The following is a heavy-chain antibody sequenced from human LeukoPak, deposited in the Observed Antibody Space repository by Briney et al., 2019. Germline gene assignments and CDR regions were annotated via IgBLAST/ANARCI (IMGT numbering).Heavy chain of an antibody. CDR3: ARVRRFANF. D-gene: IGHD3-3*01. Sequence: MASETLSLTCTVSGGSISSGSYYWSWIRQPAGKGLEWIGRIYTSGSTNYNPSLKSRVTISVDTSNDQFSLKLSSVTAADTAVYYCARVRRFANFWGQGTLVTVSS. CDR1: GGSISSGSYY. J-gene: IGHJ4*02. V-gene: IGHV4-61*02. CDR2: IYTSGST.